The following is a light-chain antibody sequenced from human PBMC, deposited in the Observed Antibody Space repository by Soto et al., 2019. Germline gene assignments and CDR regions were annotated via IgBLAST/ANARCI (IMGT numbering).Light chain of an antibody. CDR3: ASGDDSLSVV. V-gene: IGLV1-47*01. J-gene: IGLJ2*01. Sequence: QSVLTQPPSASGTPGQRVTISCSGSSSNIGSNYVYWYQQLPGTAPKLLIYRNNQRPSGVPDRFSGSKSGISASLAISGLRSEYEADYYCASGDDSLSVVFGGGTKLTVL. CDR2: RNN. CDR1: SSNIGSNY.